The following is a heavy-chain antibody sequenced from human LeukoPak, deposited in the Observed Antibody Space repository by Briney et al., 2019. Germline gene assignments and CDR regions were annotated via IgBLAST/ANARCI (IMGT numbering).Heavy chain of an antibody. CDR3: ARDKGYCTGGNCYSYFDY. CDR1: GISFSSSR. J-gene: IGHJ4*02. D-gene: IGHD2-15*01. Sequence: PGGSLRLSCAASGISFSSSRMQWVRQAPGKGLEWVAVIWSDGSRKYYADSVKGRFTISRDNSKNTLYLQMDSLTAEDTAVYYCARDKGYCTGGNCYSYFDYWGQGTLVSVSS. CDR2: IWSDGSRK. V-gene: IGHV3-33*01.